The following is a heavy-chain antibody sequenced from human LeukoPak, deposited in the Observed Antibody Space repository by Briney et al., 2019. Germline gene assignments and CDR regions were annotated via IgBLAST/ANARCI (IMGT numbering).Heavy chain of an antibody. V-gene: IGHV3-30*02. CDR3: AKAAGRYSSGWDFDY. CDR2: IRYDGSNK. D-gene: IGHD6-19*01. Sequence: GGSLRLSCSASGFTFSSYGMHWVRQAPGKGLKWVAFIRYDGSNKYYADSVKGRFTISRDDSKNTLYLQMNSLRAEDTAVYYCAKAAGRYSSGWDFDYWGQGTLVTVSS. J-gene: IGHJ4*02. CDR1: GFTFSSYG.